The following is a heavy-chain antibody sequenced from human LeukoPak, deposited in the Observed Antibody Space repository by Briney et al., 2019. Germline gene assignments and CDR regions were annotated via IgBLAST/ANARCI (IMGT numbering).Heavy chain of an antibody. CDR2: IYHSGST. Sequence: PSETLSLTCTVSGGSISSGGYYWSWIRQPPGKGLEWIGYIYHSGSTYYNPSLKSRVTISVDRSKNQFSLKLSSVTAADTAVYYCARENRDINSSAYYFFWFDPWGQGTLVTVSS. V-gene: IGHV4-30-2*01. J-gene: IGHJ5*02. CDR3: ARENRDINSSAYYFFWFDP. D-gene: IGHD3-22*01. CDR1: GGSISSGGYY.